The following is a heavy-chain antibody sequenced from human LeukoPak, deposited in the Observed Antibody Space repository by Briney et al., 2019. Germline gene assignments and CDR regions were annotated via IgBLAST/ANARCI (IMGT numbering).Heavy chain of an antibody. J-gene: IGHJ4*02. CDR3: ARVGSDSSGWRRFDY. D-gene: IGHD6-19*01. Sequence: GSLRLSCAASGFTFSSYWMSWVRQAPGKGLEWVANIKQDGSEKYYVDSVKGRFTISRDNAKNSLYLQMNSLRADDTAVYYCARVGSDSSGWRRFDYWGQGTLVTVSS. V-gene: IGHV3-7*03. CDR2: IKQDGSEK. CDR1: GFTFSSYW.